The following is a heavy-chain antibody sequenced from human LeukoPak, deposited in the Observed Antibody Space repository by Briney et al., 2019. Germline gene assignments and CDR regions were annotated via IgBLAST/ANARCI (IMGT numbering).Heavy chain of an antibody. CDR1: GGSISGHY. V-gene: IGHV4-59*08. Sequence: PAETLSLTCTVSGGSISGHYWSWIRQSPGKGLEWIAWIHYSGSTKYNPSLKSRVTISEDTSRNQYSLKLSSVTAADTAVYYCARHYNSGTYPLDHWGQGTLVTVSS. D-gene: IGHD3-10*01. CDR3: ARHYNSGTYPLDH. J-gene: IGHJ4*02. CDR2: IHYSGST.